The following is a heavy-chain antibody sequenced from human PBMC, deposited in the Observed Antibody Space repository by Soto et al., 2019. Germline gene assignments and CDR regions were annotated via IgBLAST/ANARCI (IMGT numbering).Heavy chain of an antibody. Sequence: GGSLRLSCAASGFTFSSYGMHWVRQAPGKGLEWVAVIRYDGSNKYYADSVKGRFTISRDSSKNTLYLQMNSLRAEDTAVYYCARDQSGGSGSYESARYGMDVWGQGTTVTVSS. CDR2: IRYDGSNK. CDR3: ARDQSGGSGSYESARYGMDV. V-gene: IGHV3-33*01. D-gene: IGHD3-10*01. CDR1: GFTFSSYG. J-gene: IGHJ6*02.